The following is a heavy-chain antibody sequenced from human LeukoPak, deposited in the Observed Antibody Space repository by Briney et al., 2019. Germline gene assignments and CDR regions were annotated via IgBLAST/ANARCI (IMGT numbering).Heavy chain of an antibody. CDR3: AKSRAGYSNSWYGAFDI. V-gene: IGHV1-69*05. CDR1: GGTFSSYA. D-gene: IGHD6-13*01. J-gene: IGHJ3*02. Sequence: SVKVSCKASGGTFSSYAISWVRQAPGRGLEWMGGIIPIFGTANYAQKFQGRVTITTDESTSTAYMELSSLRAEDTAVYYCAKSRAGYSNSWYGAFDIWGQGTMVTVSS. CDR2: IIPIFGTA.